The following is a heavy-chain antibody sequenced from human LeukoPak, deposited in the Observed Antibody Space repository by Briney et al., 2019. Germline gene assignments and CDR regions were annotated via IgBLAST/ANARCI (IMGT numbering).Heavy chain of an antibody. J-gene: IGHJ4*02. V-gene: IGHV4-34*01. CDR3: ARGTSNIVVVVAATPRTHYDY. D-gene: IGHD2-15*01. CDR1: GGSLSGYY. Sequence: SETLSLTCAVYGGSLSGYYWSWIRQPPGKWLEWNGEINHSGSTNYNPSLKSRVTISVDTSKNQFSLKLSSVTAADTAVYYCARGTSNIVVVVAATPRTHYDYWGQGTLVTVSS. CDR2: INHSGST.